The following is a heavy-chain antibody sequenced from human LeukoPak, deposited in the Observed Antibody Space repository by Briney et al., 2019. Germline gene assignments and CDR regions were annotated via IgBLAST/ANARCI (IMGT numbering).Heavy chain of an antibody. J-gene: IGHJ4*02. CDR3: AKPPHGQWLAFDY. D-gene: IGHD6-19*01. CDR2: VSDSNGST. Sequence: PGGSLRLSCAASGLTFSNYAMSWVRQAPGQGLEWVSSVSDSNGSTYYADSVKGRFTISRDNSKNRLYLQMNSLRAEDTAVYYCAKPPHGQWLAFDYWGQGTLVTVST. CDR1: GLTFSNYA. V-gene: IGHV3-23*01.